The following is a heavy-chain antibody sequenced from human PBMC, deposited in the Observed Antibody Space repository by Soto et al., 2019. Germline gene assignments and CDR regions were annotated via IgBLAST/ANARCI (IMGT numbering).Heavy chain of an antibody. V-gene: IGHV1-69*13. CDR3: ARRAAAGTGVWFDP. Sequence: ASVKVSCKASAGTFSTYAISWVRQAPGQGLEWMGGIIPIFGTANYAQKFQGRVTITADESTSTAYMELSSLRSEDTAVYYCARRAAAGTGVWFDPWGQGTLVTVSS. CDR2: IIPIFGTA. J-gene: IGHJ5*02. CDR1: AGTFSTYA. D-gene: IGHD6-13*01.